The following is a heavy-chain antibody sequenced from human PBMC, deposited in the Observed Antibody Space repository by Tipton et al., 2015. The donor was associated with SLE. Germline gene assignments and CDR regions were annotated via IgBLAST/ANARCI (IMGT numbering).Heavy chain of an antibody. J-gene: IGHJ4*02. D-gene: IGHD4-11*01. Sequence: TLSLTCTVSGGSISSYYWSWIRQPPGKGLEWIGYIYYSGITNYNPSLKSRVTISVDTSKNQFSLKLSSVTAADTAVYYCARWAGPTVNFDYWGQGTLVTVSS. V-gene: IGHV4-59*01. CDR3: ARWAGPTVNFDY. CDR1: GGSISSYY. CDR2: IYYSGIT.